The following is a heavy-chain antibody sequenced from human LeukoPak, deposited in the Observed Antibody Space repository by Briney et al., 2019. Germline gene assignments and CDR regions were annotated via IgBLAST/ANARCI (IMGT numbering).Heavy chain of an antibody. Sequence: GTSLRLSCAASGFTFSSYAMHWVRQAPGKGLEWVAVISFHGTNKFYADSVKGRFPILRDNAKNTVYLQMNSLRAEDTALYYCARGGSYGGYHSYWGQGTLVTVSS. CDR2: ISFHGTNK. V-gene: IGHV3-30*04. CDR3: ARGGSYGGYHSY. D-gene: IGHD4-23*01. CDR1: GFTFSSYA. J-gene: IGHJ4*02.